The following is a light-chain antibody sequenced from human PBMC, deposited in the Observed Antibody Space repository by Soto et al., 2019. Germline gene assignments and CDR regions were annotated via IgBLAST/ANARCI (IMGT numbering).Light chain of an antibody. CDR2: DVS. Sequence: QAVVTQPASVSGSPGQSITISCTGTSSDVGSYNLVSWYQQHPGKAPKVIIYDVSKRPSGVSDRFSASKSGNTASLTISGLQAEDEADYYCCSYAGGSTSVVFGGGTKLTVL. V-gene: IGLV2-23*02. J-gene: IGLJ2*01. CDR1: SSDVGSYNL. CDR3: CSYAGGSTSVV.